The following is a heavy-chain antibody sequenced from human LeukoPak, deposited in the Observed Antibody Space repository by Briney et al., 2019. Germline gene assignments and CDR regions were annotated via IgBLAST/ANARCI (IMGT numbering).Heavy chain of an antibody. CDR2: IYYSGST. D-gene: IGHD3-3*01. Sequence: SQTLSLTCTVSGGSISSGDYYWSWIRQPPGKGLEWIGYIYYSGSTYYNPSLKSRVTISVDTSKNQFSLKLSSVTAADTAVYYCASRYDFWSGYYTEAAFDYWGQGTLVPVSS. CDR3: ASRYDFWSGYYTEAAFDY. V-gene: IGHV4-30-4*08. CDR1: GGSISSGDYY. J-gene: IGHJ4*02.